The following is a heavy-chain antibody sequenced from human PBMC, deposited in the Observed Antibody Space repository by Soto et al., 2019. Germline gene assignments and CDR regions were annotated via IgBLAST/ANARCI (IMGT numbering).Heavy chain of an antibody. J-gene: IGHJ4*02. V-gene: IGHV1-8*02. CDR3: AILKRWLQLDDY. Sequence: ASVKVSCKASGYSLRSNYIHWVRQATGQGLEWMGWMNPNSGNTGYAQKFQGRVTMTRNTSISTAYMELSSLRSEDTAVYYCAILKRWLQLDDYWGQGTLVTVS. CDR2: MNPNSGNT. CDR1: GYSLRSNY. D-gene: IGHD5-12*01.